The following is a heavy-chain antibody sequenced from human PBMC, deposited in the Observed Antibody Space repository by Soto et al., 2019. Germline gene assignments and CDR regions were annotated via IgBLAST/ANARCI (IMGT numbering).Heavy chain of an antibody. Sequence: PSETLSLTCTVSGGSISSSSYYWGWIRQPPGKGLEWIGSIYYSGSTYYNPSLKSRVTISVDTSKNQFSLKLSSVTAADTAVYYCARQFRTTVTLGSDYWGQGTLVTVSS. CDR1: GGSISSSSYY. CDR3: ARQFRTTVTLGSDY. CDR2: IYYSGST. V-gene: IGHV4-39*01. J-gene: IGHJ4*02. D-gene: IGHD4-17*01.